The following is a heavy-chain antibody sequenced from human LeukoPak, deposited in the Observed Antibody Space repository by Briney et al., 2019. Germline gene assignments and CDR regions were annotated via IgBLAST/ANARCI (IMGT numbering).Heavy chain of an antibody. CDR2: ISSSSSYI. V-gene: IGHV3-21*01. J-gene: IGHJ4*02. CDR3: ARDHYGSGSYYKSDY. CDR1: GFTFSSYS. D-gene: IGHD3-10*01. Sequence: AGGSLRLSCAASGFTFSSYSMNWVRQSPGKGLEWVSSISSSSSYIYYADSVKGRFTISRDNAKNSLYLQMNSLRAEDTAVYYCARDHYGSGSYYKSDYWGQGTLVTVSS.